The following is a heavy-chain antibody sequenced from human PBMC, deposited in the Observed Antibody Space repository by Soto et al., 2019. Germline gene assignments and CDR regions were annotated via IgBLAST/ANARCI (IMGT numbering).Heavy chain of an antibody. CDR2: VSYDGSNK. D-gene: IGHD6-13*01. CDR1: GFTFSSNP. CDR3: ARDPNPAAAAYYYHYGMDV. V-gene: IGHV3-30-3*01. J-gene: IGHJ6*02. Sequence: GGSLILSCAASGFTFSSNPMHWVRQAPGKGLEWVAVVSYDGSNKYYADSVKGRFTISRDNSKNTLSLQMNSLRAEDTAVYYCARDPNPAAAAYYYHYGMDVWGQGTTVTVCS.